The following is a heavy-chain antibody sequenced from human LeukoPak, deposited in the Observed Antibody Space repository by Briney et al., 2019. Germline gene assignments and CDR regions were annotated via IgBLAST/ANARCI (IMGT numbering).Heavy chain of an antibody. CDR3: ARDYYDSSGYRHDAFDI. Sequence: PGGSLRLSCAASGFTVSSNYMSWVRQAPGKGLEWVSVIYSGGSTYYADYVKGRFTISRDSSKNTLYLPMNSLRAEDTAVYYCARDYYDSSGYRHDAFDIWGQGTMVTVSS. CDR2: IYSGGST. D-gene: IGHD3-22*01. V-gene: IGHV3-53*01. CDR1: GFTVSSNY. J-gene: IGHJ3*02.